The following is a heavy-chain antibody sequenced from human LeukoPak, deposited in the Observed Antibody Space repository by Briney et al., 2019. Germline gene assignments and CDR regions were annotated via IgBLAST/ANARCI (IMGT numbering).Heavy chain of an antibody. Sequence: GGSLRLSCAASGFTFDDYAMHWVRQAPGKGLEWVSGISWNSGSIGYADSVKGRFTISRDNAKNSLYPQMNSLRAEDTALYYCAKACSGGSCYIDYWGQGTLVTVSS. D-gene: IGHD2-15*01. CDR1: GFTFDDYA. CDR3: AKACSGGSCYIDY. V-gene: IGHV3-9*01. J-gene: IGHJ4*02. CDR2: ISWNSGSI.